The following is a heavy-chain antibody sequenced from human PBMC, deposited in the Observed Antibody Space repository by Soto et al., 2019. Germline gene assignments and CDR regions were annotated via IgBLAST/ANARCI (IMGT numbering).Heavy chain of an antibody. J-gene: IGHJ6*02. CDR2: INPSGGST. Sequence: ASVKVSCKASGYTFTSYYMHWVRQAPGQGLEWMGIINPSGGSTSYAQKFQGRVTMTRDTSTSTVYMELSSVRSEDTAVYYCARGGDIVVVPAALPSYYGMDVWGQGTTVTVSS. CDR3: ARGGDIVVVPAALPSYYGMDV. D-gene: IGHD2-2*01. V-gene: IGHV1-46*01. CDR1: GYTFTSYY.